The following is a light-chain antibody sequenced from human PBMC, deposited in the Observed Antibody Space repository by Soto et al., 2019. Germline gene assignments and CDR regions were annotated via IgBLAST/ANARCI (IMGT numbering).Light chain of an antibody. V-gene: IGKV1-5*03. J-gene: IGKJ5*01. Sequence: DIQMTQSAAPLSGSVGDRVTLTCGASQTISSWLAWYQQKQGKAPKLLIYKASTLKSGVPSRFSGSGYGTEVNLTIGGLQTDDFATYYCQQFNSYPITFGQGTRLEIK. CDR2: KAS. CDR3: QQFNSYPIT. CDR1: QTISSW.